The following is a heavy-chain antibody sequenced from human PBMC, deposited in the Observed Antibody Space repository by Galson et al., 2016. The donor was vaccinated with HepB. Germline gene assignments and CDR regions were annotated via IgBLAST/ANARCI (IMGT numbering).Heavy chain of an antibody. V-gene: IGHV4-39*01. J-gene: IGHJ6*03. CDR3: ATGIVVAGKYYYHYMDV. CDR1: GGSISSDSY. Sequence: SETLSLTCIVSGGSISSDSYWGWIRQPPGRGLEWIGSIYSGEDTFYNPSLKSRVTISVDTSRNQVSLRLDSVTAADTGVYYCATGIVVAGKYYYHYMDVWGKGTTVTVSS. CDR2: IYSGEDT. D-gene: IGHD6-19*01.